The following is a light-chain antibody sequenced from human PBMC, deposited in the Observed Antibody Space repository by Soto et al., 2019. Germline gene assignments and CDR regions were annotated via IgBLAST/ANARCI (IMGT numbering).Light chain of an antibody. CDR1: QSLTSW. J-gene: IGKJ5*01. V-gene: IGKV1-39*01. CDR2: DAS. Sequence: DIQLTQSPSSLSASVGDRVTITCRASQSLTSWLAWYQQKAGKAPKLLIYDASTLQSGVPSRFSGSASGTDFTLTISSLQPEDFATYYCQQSYSTPGTFGPGTRLEIK. CDR3: QQSYSTPGT.